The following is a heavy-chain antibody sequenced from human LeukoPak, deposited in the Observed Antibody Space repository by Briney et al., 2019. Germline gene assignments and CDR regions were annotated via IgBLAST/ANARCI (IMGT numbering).Heavy chain of an antibody. Sequence: PSETLSLTCTVSGGSISSHYWSWIRQPPGKGLEWIGYIYYSGNTNYNPSLKGRVTISVDTSKNQFSLKLSSVTAADTAVYYCATTNYYYDSSGYYEGGFDYWGQGTLVTVSS. J-gene: IGHJ4*02. V-gene: IGHV4-59*11. CDR2: IYYSGNT. CDR1: GGSISSHY. CDR3: ATTNYYYDSSGYYEGGFDY. D-gene: IGHD3-22*01.